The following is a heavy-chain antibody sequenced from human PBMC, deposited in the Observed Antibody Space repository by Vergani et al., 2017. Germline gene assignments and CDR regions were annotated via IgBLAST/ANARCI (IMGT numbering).Heavy chain of an antibody. CDR2: ISACNGNT. D-gene: IGHD3-22*01. CDR3: ARVTMVVAVGAFDI. CDR1: GYTFTSYG. Sequence: QVQLVQSGAEVKKPGASVKVSCTASGYTFTSYGISWVRQAPGQGLEWMGWISACNGNTNYAQKLQGRVTMTTDTSTSTAYMDLRSLRSDDTAVYYCARVTMVVAVGAFDIWGQGTMVTVSS. V-gene: IGHV1-18*01. J-gene: IGHJ3*02.